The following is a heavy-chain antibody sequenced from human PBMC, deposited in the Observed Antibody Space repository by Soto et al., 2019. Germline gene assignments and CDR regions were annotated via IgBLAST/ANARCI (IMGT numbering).Heavy chain of an antibody. CDR3: ARARGSGGYAFDI. CDR1: GGSISSGGYS. D-gene: IGHD3-10*01. Sequence: SETLSLTCAVSGGSISSGGYSWSWFRQPPGKGLEWIGYIYHRGSTYYNPSLKSRVTISLDRSKDQFSLKRSSVPAADTAVYYCARARGSGGYAFDIWGQGTMVTV. V-gene: IGHV4-30-2*01. J-gene: IGHJ3*02. CDR2: IYHRGST.